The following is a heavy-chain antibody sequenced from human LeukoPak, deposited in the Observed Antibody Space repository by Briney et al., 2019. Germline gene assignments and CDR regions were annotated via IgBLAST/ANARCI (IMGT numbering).Heavy chain of an antibody. CDR1: GGSISSGGSY. J-gene: IGHJ4*02. Sequence: SETLSLTCTVSGGSISSGGSYWSWIRQHPGKGLEWIGYIYYSGSTYYNPSLKSRVTISVDTSKNQFSLKLSSVTAADTAVYYCARVHGDYVDYWGQGTLVTVSS. V-gene: IGHV4-61*08. CDR2: IYYSGST. D-gene: IGHD4-17*01. CDR3: ARVHGDYVDY.